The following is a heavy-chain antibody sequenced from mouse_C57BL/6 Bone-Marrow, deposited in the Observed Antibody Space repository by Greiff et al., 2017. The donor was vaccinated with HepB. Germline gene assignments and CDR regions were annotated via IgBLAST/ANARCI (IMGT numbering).Heavy chain of an antibody. CDR1: GYTFTSYW. V-gene: IGHV1-59*01. CDR3: ARRELPYAMDY. CDR2: IDPSDSYT. J-gene: IGHJ4*01. D-gene: IGHD1-3*01. Sequence: QVQLKQPGAELVRPGTSVKLSCKASGYTFTSYWMHWVKQRPGQGLEWIGVIDPSDSYTNYNQKFKGKATLTVDTSSSTAYMQLSSLTSEDSAVYYCARRELPYAMDYWGQGTSVTVSS.